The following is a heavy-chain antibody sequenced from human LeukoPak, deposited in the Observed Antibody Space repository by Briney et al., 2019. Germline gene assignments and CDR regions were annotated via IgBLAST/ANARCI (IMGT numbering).Heavy chain of an antibody. J-gene: IGHJ5*02. V-gene: IGHV4-61*05. CDR1: GASISSNIYY. D-gene: IGHD3-22*01. CDR3: ARGRYYYDSSGTLRFDP. Sequence: SETLSLTCTVSGASISSNIYYWGWIRQPPGKGLEWIGYIYYSGSTNYNPSLKSRVTISVDTSKNQFSLKLSSVTAADTAVYYCARGRYYYDSSGTLRFDPWGQGTLVTVSS. CDR2: IYYSGST.